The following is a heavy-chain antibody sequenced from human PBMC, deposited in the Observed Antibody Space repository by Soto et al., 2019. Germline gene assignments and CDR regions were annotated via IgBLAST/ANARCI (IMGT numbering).Heavy chain of an antibody. CDR1: GFSLSSSGVG. D-gene: IGHD3-3*01. V-gene: IGHV2-5*01. CDR3: AHTPVHDQSGYHEY. J-gene: IGHJ4*02. CDR2: IYWNDDK. Sequence: SGPTLVNPTQTLALTCTFSGFSLSSSGVGVGWIRQPPGKALEWLALIYWNDDKRYSPSLKTRLTISKDTSKNQVVLTMTNIDPVETGTYHCAHTPVHDQSGYHEYWGQGTLSTVS.